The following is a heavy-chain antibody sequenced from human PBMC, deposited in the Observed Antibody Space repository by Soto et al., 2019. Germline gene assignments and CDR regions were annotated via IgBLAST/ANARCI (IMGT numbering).Heavy chain of an antibody. CDR2: IFHSGNA. CDR3: ARAHAPTLPFDY. J-gene: IGHJ4*01. D-gene: IGHD2-15*01. V-gene: IGHV4-59*01. Sequence: ASETLSLTCTVSGGSMRNVYWSWIRQPPGKRLEWTGFIFHSGNAKYNPSLKSRVTISIDTSKSQFSLSLDSVTAADTAVYFCARAHAPTLPFDYWGLGTLVTVSS. CDR1: GGSMRNVY.